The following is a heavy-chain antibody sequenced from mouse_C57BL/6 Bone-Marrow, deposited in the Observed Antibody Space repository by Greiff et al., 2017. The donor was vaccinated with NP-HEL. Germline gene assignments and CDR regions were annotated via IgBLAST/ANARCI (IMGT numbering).Heavy chain of an antibody. V-gene: IGHV1-4*01. Sequence: VQLQQSGAELARPGASVKMSCKASGYTFTSYTMHWVKQRPGQGLEWIGYINPSSGYTKYNQKFKDKATLTADKSSSTAYMQLSSLTSEDSAVYYCAREANWVYYFDYWGQGTTRTVSS. CDR1: GYTFTSYT. CDR2: INPSSGYT. D-gene: IGHD4-1*01. CDR3: AREANWVYYFDY. J-gene: IGHJ2*01.